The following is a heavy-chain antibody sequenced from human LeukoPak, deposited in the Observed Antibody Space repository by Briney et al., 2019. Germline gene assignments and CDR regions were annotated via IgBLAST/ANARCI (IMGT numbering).Heavy chain of an antibody. CDR2: INPNSGGT. D-gene: IGHD5-12*01. Sequence: GASVKVSCKTSGYSENFYGITWVRQVAGQGLEWMGWINPNSGGTNYAQKFQGRVTMTRDTSISTAYMELSRLRSDDTAVYYCARVGGGYDNYYYYYMDVWGKGTTVTVSS. J-gene: IGHJ6*03. CDR3: ARVGGGYDNYYYYYMDV. CDR1: GYSENFYG. V-gene: IGHV1-2*02.